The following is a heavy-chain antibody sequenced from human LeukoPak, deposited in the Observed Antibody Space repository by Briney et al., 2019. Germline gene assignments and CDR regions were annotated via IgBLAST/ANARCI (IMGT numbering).Heavy chain of an antibody. D-gene: IGHD4-17*01. V-gene: IGHV3-23*01. Sequence: GSLRLSCAATGFTFSTYAMNWVRQAPGKGLEWFSGISGSGLGTYYTDSVKGRFTISRDNSKNTLYLQMNSLTAEDTAVYYCVKDYGDRRPYYFNYWGQGTLVTVSS. CDR1: GFTFSTYA. J-gene: IGHJ4*02. CDR3: VKDYGDRRPYYFNY. CDR2: ISGSGLGT.